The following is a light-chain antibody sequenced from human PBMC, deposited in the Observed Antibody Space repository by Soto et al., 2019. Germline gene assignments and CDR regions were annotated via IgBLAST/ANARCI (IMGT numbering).Light chain of an antibody. CDR3: QTWDTGARVV. CDR1: SGHSSYA. V-gene: IGLV4-69*01. CDR2: LSSDGSH. J-gene: IGLJ2*01. Sequence: QPVLTQSPSASASLGASVKLTGTLSSGHSSYAIAWHQQQPETGPRDLMKLSSDGSHSKGDGIPDRFSGSSSGAERYLTISSLQSEDEADYYCQTWDTGARVVFGGGTKLTVL.